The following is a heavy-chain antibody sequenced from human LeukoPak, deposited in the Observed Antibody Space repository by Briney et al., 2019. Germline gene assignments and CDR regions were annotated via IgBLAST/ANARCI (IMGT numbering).Heavy chain of an antibody. Sequence: GGSLRLSCAVSGFSVSSFGMSWVRQAPGKGLNGFSAISLNGETTWYADSVKGRFTISRDNSKNTLYLQLTSLRAEDTAVYYCAQGFSSGWYPYWGQGSLVSVSS. D-gene: IGHD6-19*01. V-gene: IGHV3-23*01. CDR1: GFSVSSFG. CDR3: AQGFSSGWYPY. CDR2: ISLNGETT. J-gene: IGHJ4*02.